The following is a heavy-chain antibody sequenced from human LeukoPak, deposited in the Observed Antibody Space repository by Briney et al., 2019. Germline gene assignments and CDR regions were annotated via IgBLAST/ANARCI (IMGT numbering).Heavy chain of an antibody. V-gene: IGHV1-8*01. CDR1: GYTFTSYD. CDR3: ARGNPSFGGRYYNRSFDP. CDR2: MDPNSGNT. J-gene: IGHJ5*02. D-gene: IGHD1-26*01. Sequence: GASVKVSCKASGYTFTSYDINWVRQATGQGLEWMGWMDPNSGNTGYAQKFQGRVTMTRNTSISTAYMELSSLRSEDTAVYYCARGNPSFGGRYYNRSFDPWGQGTLVTVSS.